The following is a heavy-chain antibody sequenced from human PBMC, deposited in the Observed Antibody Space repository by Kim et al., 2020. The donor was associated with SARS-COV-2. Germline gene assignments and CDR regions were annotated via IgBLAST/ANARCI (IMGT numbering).Heavy chain of an antibody. Sequence: GGSLRLSCAASGFTFSSYSMNWVRQAPGKGLEWVSSISSSSSYIYYADSVKGRFTISRDNAKNSLYLQMNSLRAEDTAVYYCARTMIEGFLVRRQKKSGTFDYWGQGTLVTVSS. CDR2: ISSSSSYI. D-gene: IGHD3-22*01. CDR1: GFTFSSYS. V-gene: IGHV3-21*01. J-gene: IGHJ4*02. CDR3: ARTMIEGFLVRRQKKSGTFDY.